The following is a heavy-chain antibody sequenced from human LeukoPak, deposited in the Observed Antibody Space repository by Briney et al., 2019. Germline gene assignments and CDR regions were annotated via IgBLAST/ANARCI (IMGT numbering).Heavy chain of an antibody. V-gene: IGHV4-39*01. CDR2: IYYSGST. D-gene: IGHD1-26*01. CDR1: GGSISSSSYY. CDR3: ARESGSYYDYYCYYMDV. Sequence: SETLSLTCTVSGGSISSSSYYWGWIRQPPGKGLEWIGSIYYSGSTYYNPSLKSRVTISVDTSKNQFSLKLSSVTAADTAVYYCARESGSYYDYYCYYMDVWGKGTTVTVSS. J-gene: IGHJ6*03.